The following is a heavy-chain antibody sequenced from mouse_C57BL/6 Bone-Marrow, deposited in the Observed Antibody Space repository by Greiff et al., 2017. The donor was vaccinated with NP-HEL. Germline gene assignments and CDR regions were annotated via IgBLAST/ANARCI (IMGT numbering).Heavy chain of an antibody. J-gene: IGHJ2*01. V-gene: IGHV3-6*01. CDR2: ISYDGSN. CDR3: AREKIIPKSYYFDY. Sequence: EVQLVESGPGLVKPSQSLSLTCSVTGYSITSGYYWNWIRQFPGNKLEWMGYISYDGSNNYNPSLKNRISITRDTSKNQFFLKLNSVTTEDTATYYCAREKIIPKSYYFDYWGQGTTLTVSS. CDR1: GYSITSGYY. D-gene: IGHD1-3*01.